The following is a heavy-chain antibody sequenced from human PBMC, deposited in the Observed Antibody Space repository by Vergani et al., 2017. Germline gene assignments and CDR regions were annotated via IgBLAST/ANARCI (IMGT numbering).Heavy chain of an antibody. CDR3: AKDNVVTSDVIHTQYMHV. J-gene: IGHJ6*04. V-gene: IGHV3-23*04. D-gene: IGHD2-15*01. CDR1: GYIFNSYA. CDR2: ISGSGGTI. Sequence: VQLVESGGGVVQPGRSLRLSCAASGYIFNSYAMSWVRQAPGKGLEWVSTISGSGGTIYYADSVKGRFTISRDNAKNSLSLQMNSLRAEDTAVYYCAKDNVVTSDVIHTQYMHVWGTGTTVTVSS.